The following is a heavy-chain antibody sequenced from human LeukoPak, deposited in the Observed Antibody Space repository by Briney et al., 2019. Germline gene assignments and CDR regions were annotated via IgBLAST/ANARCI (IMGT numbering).Heavy chain of an antibody. D-gene: IGHD3-10*01. Sequence: SETLSLTCTVSGGSISGYYWSWIRQPAGKGLEWIGRIQNNGRTNKKPSFWSRVTISDDTSKTQFSLNMTSVTAADTAVYYCARETAMVRGVNAFYYHMDVWGEGTTVTVSS. J-gene: IGHJ6*03. V-gene: IGHV4-4*07. CDR1: GGSISGYY. CDR3: ARETAMVRGVNAFYYHMDV. CDR2: IQNNGRT.